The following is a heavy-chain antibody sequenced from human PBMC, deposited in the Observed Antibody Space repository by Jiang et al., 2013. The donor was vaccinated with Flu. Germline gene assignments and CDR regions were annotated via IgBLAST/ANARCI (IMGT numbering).Heavy chain of an antibody. D-gene: IGHD2-15*01. V-gene: IGHV1-69*06. CDR2: IIPIFDTA. CDR3: AREFSGHFFDF. CDR1: GGTFSSTV. Sequence: SGAEVKKPGSSVKVSCKASGGTFSSTVISWVRQAPGQGLEWMGDIIPIFDTANSAHKFQGRVTITADKSTSTAYMELSSLRSEDTAVYYCAREFSGHFFDFWGQGTLVTVSS. J-gene: IGHJ4*02.